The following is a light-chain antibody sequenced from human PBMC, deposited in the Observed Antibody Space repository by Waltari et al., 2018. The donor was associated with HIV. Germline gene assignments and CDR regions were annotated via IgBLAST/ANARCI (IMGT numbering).Light chain of an antibody. CDR2: EDS. V-gene: IGLV3-10*01. CDR3: YSTDSSCNAS. J-gene: IGLJ2*01. CDR1: ALPKKY. Sequence: SYELTQPPSVSVSPGQTARITCSGDALPKKYAFWYQQKSGQAPVLVIYEDSKRPSGIPERFCGSSSGTMATLTIRGAQVGDEADYYCYSTDSSCNASVGGGTKLTVL.